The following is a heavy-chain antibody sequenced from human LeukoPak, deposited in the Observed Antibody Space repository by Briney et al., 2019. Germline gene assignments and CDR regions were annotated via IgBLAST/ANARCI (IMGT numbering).Heavy chain of an antibody. CDR2: IYSGRST. CDR1: GFTVSSNY. J-gene: IGHJ4*02. Sequence: PGGSLRLSCAASGFTVSSNYMTWVRQAPGKGLEWVSIIYSGRSTYYADSVKGRFTISRDNAKNTLYLQMNSLRAEDTALYYCARGSSDWYGIDYWGQGALVNVSS. D-gene: IGHD6-19*01. CDR3: ARGSSDWYGIDY. V-gene: IGHV3-53*01.